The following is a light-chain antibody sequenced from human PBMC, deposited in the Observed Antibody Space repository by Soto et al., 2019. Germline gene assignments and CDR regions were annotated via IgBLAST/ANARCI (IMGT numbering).Light chain of an antibody. Sequence: EIVLTQSPGTLSLSPGERATLSCRASQSVSSSFLAWYQQKPGQAPRLLIYGASARATGIPDRFSGSGSGTDFTLTISRLEPEDFAVYYCQQYGSSPWTFGQGTKGAI. CDR3: QQYGSSPWT. CDR2: GAS. CDR1: QSVSSSF. J-gene: IGKJ1*01. V-gene: IGKV3-20*01.